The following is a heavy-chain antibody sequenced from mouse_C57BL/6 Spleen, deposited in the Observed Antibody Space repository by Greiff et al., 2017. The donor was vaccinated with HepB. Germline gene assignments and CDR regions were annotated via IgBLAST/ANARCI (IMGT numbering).Heavy chain of an antibody. CDR1: GFTFSDYG. D-gene: IGHD2-5*01. CDR3: ARSGSNYIYAMDY. J-gene: IGHJ4*01. Sequence: EVKLVESGGGLVKPGGSLKLSCAASGFTFSDYGMHWVRQAPEKGLEWVAYISSGSSTIYYADTVKGRFTISRDNAKNTLFLQMTSLRSEDTAMYYCARSGSNYIYAMDYWGQGTSVTVSS. CDR2: ISSGSSTI. V-gene: IGHV5-17*01.